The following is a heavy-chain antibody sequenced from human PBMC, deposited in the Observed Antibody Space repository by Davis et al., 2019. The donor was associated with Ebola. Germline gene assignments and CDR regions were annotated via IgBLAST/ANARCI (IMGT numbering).Heavy chain of an antibody. CDR2: IIPIFGTT. V-gene: IGHV1-69*05. J-gene: IGHJ4*02. CDR3: ARGSDFWSGYFMAYFEH. D-gene: IGHD3-3*01. CDR1: GGTFSSYA. Sequence: SVKVSCKASGGTFSSYAISWVRQAPGQGLEWMGGIIPIFGTTNYAQKFQGRVTMTRDTSTTTAYMELTGLRSDDTAVYYCARGSDFWSGYFMAYFEHWGQGTVVTV.